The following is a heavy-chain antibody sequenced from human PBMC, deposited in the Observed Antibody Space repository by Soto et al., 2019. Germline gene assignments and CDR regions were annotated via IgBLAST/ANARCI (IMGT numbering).Heavy chain of an antibody. J-gene: IGHJ4*02. CDR2: INHSGST. D-gene: IGHD4-17*01. V-gene: IGHV4-34*01. CDR1: GGSFSGYY. Sequence: ETLSLTCAVYGGSFSGYYWSWIRQPPGKGLEWIGEINHSGSTNYNPSLKSRVTISVDTSKNQFSLKLSSVTAADTAVYYCARVLYGGNAAFDYWGQGTLVTVSS. CDR3: ARVLYGGNAAFDY.